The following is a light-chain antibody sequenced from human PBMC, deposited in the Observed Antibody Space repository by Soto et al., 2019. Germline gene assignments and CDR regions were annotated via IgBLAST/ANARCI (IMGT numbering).Light chain of an antibody. CDR3: AATDDSLGGPV. V-gene: IGLV1-47*02. CDR2: TNN. CDR1: SSNIETNY. Sequence: QSALTQPPSASGTPGQRVTISCSGSSSNIETNYVYWYQHLPGAAPKLLIFTNNQRPSGVPDRFSASKSGTSASLAISGLRSEDEGDYYCAATDDSLGGPVFGGGTQLTVL. J-gene: IGLJ2*01.